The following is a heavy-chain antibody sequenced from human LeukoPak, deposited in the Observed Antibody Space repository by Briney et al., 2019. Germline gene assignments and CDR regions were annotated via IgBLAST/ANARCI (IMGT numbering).Heavy chain of an antibody. D-gene: IGHD1-14*01. CDR1: GFTLSSYA. CDR2: ISGSGGST. V-gene: IGHV3-23*01. J-gene: IGHJ4*02. CDR3: AKVGKGTTWYFDY. Sequence: PGGSLRLSCAASGFTLSSYAMSWVRQAPGKGLEWVSAISGSGGSTYYADSVKGRFTISRDNSKNTLYLQMNSLRAEDTAVYYCAKVGKGTTWYFDYWGLGTLVTVSS.